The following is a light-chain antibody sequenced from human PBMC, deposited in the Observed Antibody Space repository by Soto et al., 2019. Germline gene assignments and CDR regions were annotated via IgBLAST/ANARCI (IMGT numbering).Light chain of an antibody. CDR3: NSYTSSSXLV. CDR2: NVY. Sequence: QSALTQPASVSGSPGQSITISCTGTSSDVGGYNFVSWYQQHPGKAPKLMLYNVYDRPSGISHRFSGSRSGNTASLTISGLQAEDEAHYYCNSYTSSSXLVXXXGTKLTVL. CDR1: SSDVGGYNF. J-gene: IGLJ2*01. V-gene: IGLV2-14*03.